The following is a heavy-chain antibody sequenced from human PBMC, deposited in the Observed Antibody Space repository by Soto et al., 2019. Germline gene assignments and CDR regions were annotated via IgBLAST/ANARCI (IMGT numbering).Heavy chain of an antibody. Sequence: PGGSLRLSCAVSGFTFSSYSMNWVRQAPGKGLEWVSYISSSSSTIYYADSVKGRFTISRDNAKNSLYLQMNSLRAEDTAVYYCARDARGYGAYESGIFDYWGQGSLVTVSS. CDR3: ARDARGYGAYESGIFDY. CDR2: ISSSSSTI. J-gene: IGHJ4*02. V-gene: IGHV3-48*01. CDR1: GFTFSSYS. D-gene: IGHD5-12*01.